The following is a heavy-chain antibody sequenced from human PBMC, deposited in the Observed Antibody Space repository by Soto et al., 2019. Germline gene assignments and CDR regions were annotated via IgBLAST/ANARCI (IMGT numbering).Heavy chain of an antibody. CDR1: GFTFTRYS. Sequence: GGSLRLSCAASGFTFTRYSMNWVRQAPGKGLEWVSSISSTTNYIYYGDSMKGRFTISRDNAKNSLYLEMDSLRAEDTAVYYCARESEDLTSNFDYWGQGTLVTVSS. CDR2: ISSTTNYI. V-gene: IGHV3-21*06. CDR3: ARESEDLTSNFDY. J-gene: IGHJ4*02.